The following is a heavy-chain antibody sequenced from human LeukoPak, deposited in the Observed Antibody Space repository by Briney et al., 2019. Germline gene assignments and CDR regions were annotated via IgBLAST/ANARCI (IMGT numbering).Heavy chain of an antibody. D-gene: IGHD3-10*01. CDR3: ARGTLWFGELFWFDP. J-gene: IGHJ5*02. V-gene: IGHV3-21*01. CDR2: ISSSSSYI. Sequence: GGSLRLPCAASGFTFSSYSMNWVRQAPGKGLEWVSSISSSSSYIYYADSVKGRFTISRDNAKNSLYLQMNSLRAEDTAVYYCARGTLWFGELFWFDPWGQGTLVTVSS. CDR1: GFTFSSYS.